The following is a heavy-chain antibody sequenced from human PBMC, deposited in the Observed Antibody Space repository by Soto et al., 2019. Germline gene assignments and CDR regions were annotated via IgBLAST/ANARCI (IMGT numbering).Heavy chain of an antibody. Sequence: QVQLVQSGAEVKKPGASVRVSCKASGYTFTSYGISWVRQAPGQGLEWMGWISAYNGNTNYAQKLQGRVTMTTDTSTSTAYMELRSLRSDDTAVYYCARDRVVVVVAANPVYFQHWGQGTLVTVSS. J-gene: IGHJ1*01. CDR2: ISAYNGNT. V-gene: IGHV1-18*01. CDR3: ARDRVVVVVAANPVYFQH. CDR1: GYTFTSYG. D-gene: IGHD2-15*01.